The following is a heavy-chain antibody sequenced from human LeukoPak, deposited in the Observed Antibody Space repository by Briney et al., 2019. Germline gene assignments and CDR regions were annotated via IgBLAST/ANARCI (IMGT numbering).Heavy chain of an antibody. CDR1: GGTFSSYA. D-gene: IGHD3-10*01. CDR3: ARAGGMVRGVPGYYYYYMDV. J-gene: IGHJ6*03. V-gene: IGHV1-69*13. Sequence: ASVKVSCKASGGTFSSYAISWVRQAPGQGLEWMGGIIPIFGTANYAQKFQGRVTITADESTSTAYMELSSLRSEDTAVYYCARAGGMVRGVPGYYYYYMDVWGKGTTVTVSS. CDR2: IIPIFGTA.